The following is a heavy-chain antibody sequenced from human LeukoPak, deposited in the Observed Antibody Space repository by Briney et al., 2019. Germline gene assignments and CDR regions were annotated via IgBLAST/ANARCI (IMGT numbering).Heavy chain of an antibody. D-gene: IGHD3-3*01. CDR3: TRDHDFWSGPFDV. CDR1: GFTFSSYG. J-gene: IGHJ6*04. CDR2: IWYDGSNK. V-gene: IGHV3-33*01. Sequence: GRSLRLSCAASGFTFSSYGMHWVRQAPGKGLEWVAVIWYDGSNKYYADSVKGRFTISRDNSKNTLYLQMNSLRAEGTAVYYCTRDHDFWSGPFDVWGKGTTVTVSS.